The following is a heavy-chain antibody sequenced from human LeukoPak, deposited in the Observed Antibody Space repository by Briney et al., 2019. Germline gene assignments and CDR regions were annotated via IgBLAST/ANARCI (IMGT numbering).Heavy chain of an antibody. Sequence: PGGSLRLSCSASGFTFSSYAMHWVRQAPGKGLEYVSAISSNGGSTYYADSVKGRFTISRDNPKNTLYLQMSSLRAEDTAVYYCVKPLSSGWYPNWFDPWGQGTLVTVSS. V-gene: IGHV3-64D*06. CDR3: VKPLSSGWYPNWFDP. CDR1: GFTFSSYA. J-gene: IGHJ5*02. D-gene: IGHD6-19*01. CDR2: ISSNGGST.